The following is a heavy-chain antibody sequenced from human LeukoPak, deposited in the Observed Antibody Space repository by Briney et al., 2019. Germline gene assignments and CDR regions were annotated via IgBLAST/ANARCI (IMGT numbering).Heavy chain of an antibody. Sequence: GGSLRLSCAASRFTFSDYWMHWVRQAPGKGLVWVSRINRDGGGTTYADSVKGRFTISRDNSKNTLYLQMNSLRAEDTAVYYCAKDRGLVGADFDYWGQGTLVTVSS. V-gene: IGHV3-74*01. CDR3: AKDRGLVGADFDY. J-gene: IGHJ4*02. CDR1: RFTFSDYW. D-gene: IGHD1-26*01. CDR2: INRDGGGT.